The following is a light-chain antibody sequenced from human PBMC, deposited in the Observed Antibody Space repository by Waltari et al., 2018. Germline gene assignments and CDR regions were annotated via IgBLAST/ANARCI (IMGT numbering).Light chain of an antibody. Sequence: ELVLTQSPATLSLSPGEGATLSCRASGSVRSYLAWYQQKPGQAPRLPIYDASNRASGIPARFSGSGSGTDFSLSISSLEPEDFAVYYCQQRHNWPLTFGGGTKVEIK. CDR1: GSVRSY. CDR3: QQRHNWPLT. V-gene: IGKV3-11*01. J-gene: IGKJ4*01. CDR2: DAS.